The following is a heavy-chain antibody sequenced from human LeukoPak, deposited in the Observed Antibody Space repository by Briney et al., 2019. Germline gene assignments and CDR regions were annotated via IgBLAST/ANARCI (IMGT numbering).Heavy chain of an antibody. J-gene: IGHJ4*02. D-gene: IGHD6-6*01. CDR1: GFTFSSYA. Sequence: GGSLRLSCAASGFTFSSYAMHWVRQAPGKGLEWVAVISYDGSNKYYADSVKGRFTISRDNSKNTLYLQMNSLRAEDTAVYYCARDPSGGYSSSSGSYWGQGTLVTVSS. V-gene: IGHV3-30-3*01. CDR3: ARDPSGGYSSSSGSY. CDR2: ISYDGSNK.